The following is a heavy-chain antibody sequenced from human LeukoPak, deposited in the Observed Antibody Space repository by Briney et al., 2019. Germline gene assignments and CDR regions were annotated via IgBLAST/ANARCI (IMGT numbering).Heavy chain of an antibody. V-gene: IGHV3-23*01. CDR1: GFTFSSFA. D-gene: IGHD2-15*01. J-gene: IGHJ4*02. CDR2: ISSSGGTT. Sequence: GGSLRLSCAVSGFTFSSFAMSWVRQAPGKGLEWVSVISSSGGTTYYADSVKGRFTISRDNSKNTLYLQMNSLRAEDTAVYYCAKLDIVVVVAATHDYWGQGTLVTVSS. CDR3: AKLDIVVVVAATHDY.